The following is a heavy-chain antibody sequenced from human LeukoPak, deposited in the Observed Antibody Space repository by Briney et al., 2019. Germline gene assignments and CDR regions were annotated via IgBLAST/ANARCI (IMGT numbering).Heavy chain of an antibody. CDR3: AKDFCTGCNYYFYGMDV. Sequence: GGSLRLSCAASGFTFSSYGMSWVRQAPGKGLEWVSGISDSGGSTYYADSVKGRFTISRDNSKNTLYLQMNSLRAEDTAFYYCAKDFCTGCNYYFYGMDVWGRGTTVTVSS. CDR2: ISDSGGST. J-gene: IGHJ6*02. V-gene: IGHV3-23*01. CDR1: GFTFSSYG. D-gene: IGHD2-2*01.